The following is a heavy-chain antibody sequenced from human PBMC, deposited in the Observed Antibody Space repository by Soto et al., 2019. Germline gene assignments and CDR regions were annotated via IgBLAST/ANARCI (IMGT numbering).Heavy chain of an antibody. CDR2: ISGSGGST. J-gene: IGHJ6*02. CDR1: RLTFSSYA. D-gene: IGHD3-10*01. V-gene: IGHV3-23*01. Sequence: AGGSLRLSCVISRLTFSSYALNWVRQAPGEGLEWVSSISGSGGSTYYADSVKGRFTISRDNSKNTLYLQMNSLRAEDTAVYYCAKGIGILWFGEPDYYYYYGMDVWGQGTTVTVSS. CDR3: AKGIGILWFGEPDYYYYYGMDV.